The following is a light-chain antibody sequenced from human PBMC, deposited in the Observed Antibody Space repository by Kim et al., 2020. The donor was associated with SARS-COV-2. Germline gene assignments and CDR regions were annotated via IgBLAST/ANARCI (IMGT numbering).Light chain of an antibody. CDR2: DAS. J-gene: IGKJ4*01. CDR3: QQFNNFST. CDR1: QGISSA. V-gene: IGKV1D-13*01. Sequence: AIQLTQSPSSLSASVGDRVTITCRASQGISSALAWYQQKPGKAPKLLIYDASSLESGVPSRFSGSGSGTDFTLTISSLQPEDFATYYCQQFNNFSTFGVGTKVDIK.